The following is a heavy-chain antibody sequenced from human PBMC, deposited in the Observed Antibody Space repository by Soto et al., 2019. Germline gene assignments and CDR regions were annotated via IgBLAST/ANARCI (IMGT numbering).Heavy chain of an antibody. V-gene: IGHV4-39*07. Sequence: SETLSLTCDVSGGSIDNSHSFWGWVRQPPGRGLEFLGSVYYSGGTYYNPSLKSRVTMSVDSAKNQFSLQLSSVTAADTAVYFCTKYRRTDAEGYSFDYWGQGALVTVSS. D-gene: IGHD2-15*01. CDR3: TKYRRTDAEGYSFDY. J-gene: IGHJ4*02. CDR2: VYYSGGT. CDR1: GGSIDNSHSF.